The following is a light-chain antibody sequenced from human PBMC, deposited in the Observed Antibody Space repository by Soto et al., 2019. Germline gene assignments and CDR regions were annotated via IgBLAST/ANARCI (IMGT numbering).Light chain of an antibody. Sequence: EIILTQSPASLSVSPGERATLSCRASQSVNNNLAWYQQKRGQAPRLLIYGASTRATGIPGRFSGSGSGTDFTLTISSLEPEDFAVYYCQQRSNWLYTFGQGTKLEIK. V-gene: IGKV3-11*01. CDR1: QSVNNN. CDR3: QQRSNWLYT. CDR2: GAS. J-gene: IGKJ2*01.